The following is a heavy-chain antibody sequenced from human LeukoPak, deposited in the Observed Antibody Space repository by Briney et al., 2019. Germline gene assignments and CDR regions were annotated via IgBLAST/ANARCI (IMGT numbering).Heavy chain of an antibody. J-gene: IGHJ6*04. CDR2: ISSSGSTI. CDR1: GFTFSSYE. Sequence: PGGSLRLSCAASGFTFSSYEMNWVRQAPGKGLEWVSYISSSGSTIYYADSVKGRFTISRDNAKNSLYLQMNSLRAEDTAVYYCAREDWVVPAAMRMGDYYYGMDVWGIGTTVTVSS. V-gene: IGHV3-48*03. CDR3: AREDWVVPAAMRMGDYYYGMDV. D-gene: IGHD2-2*01.